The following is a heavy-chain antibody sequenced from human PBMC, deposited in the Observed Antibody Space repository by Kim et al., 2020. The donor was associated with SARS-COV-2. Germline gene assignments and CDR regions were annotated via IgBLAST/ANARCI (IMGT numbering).Heavy chain of an antibody. Sequence: KLQGRVTMTTDTSTSTAYMELRSLRSDDTAVYYCARESDYYDSSKGAFDIWGQGTMVTVSS. V-gene: IGHV1-18*01. J-gene: IGHJ3*02. CDR3: ARESDYYDSSKGAFDI. D-gene: IGHD3-22*01.